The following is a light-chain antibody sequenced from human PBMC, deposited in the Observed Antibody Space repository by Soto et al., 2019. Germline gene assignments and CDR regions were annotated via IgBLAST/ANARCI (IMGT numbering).Light chain of an antibody. CDR3: QQYGSSPWT. V-gene: IGKV3-20*01. J-gene: IGKJ1*01. CDR2: GAS. CDR1: QTIRSNY. Sequence: ETVLTQSPGTLSLSPGERATLSCRASQTIRSNYLAWYRQTPGQAPRLLIYGASNRATVIADRFSGSGSGTDFSFIISRLEPEDFALYYCQQYGSSPWTFGQGTKVEIK.